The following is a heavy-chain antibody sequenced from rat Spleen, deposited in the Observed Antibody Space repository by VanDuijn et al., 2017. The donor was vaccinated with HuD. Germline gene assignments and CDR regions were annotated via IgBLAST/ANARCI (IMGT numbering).Heavy chain of an antibody. CDR1: GFTFSDYG. CDR3: ATGGTYNSGYEIWFAY. D-gene: IGHD4-3*01. V-gene: IGHV5-29*01. CDR2: ISYDGSST. Sequence: EVQLVESGGGLVQPGRSLRLSCAASGFTFSDYGMAWVLQAPTKGLEWVASISYDGSSTYYRDSVKGRFTISRDNAKSTLYLQMDSLRSEDTATYYCATGGTYNSGYEIWFAYWGQGTLVTVSS. J-gene: IGHJ3*01.